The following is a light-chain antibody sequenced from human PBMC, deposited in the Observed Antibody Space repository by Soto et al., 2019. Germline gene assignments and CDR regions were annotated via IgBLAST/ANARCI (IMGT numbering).Light chain of an antibody. Sequence: EIVLTQSPATVSLSPGERATLSCRASQRVTNSLAWYQQKPGQAPRLLIYDASKRVTVIPARFSGSGSGTDFTLTISSLEPEDFAVYYCQHRSSWPRTFGQGTKVEIK. J-gene: IGKJ1*01. CDR1: QRVTNS. CDR3: QHRSSWPRT. CDR2: DAS. V-gene: IGKV3-11*01.